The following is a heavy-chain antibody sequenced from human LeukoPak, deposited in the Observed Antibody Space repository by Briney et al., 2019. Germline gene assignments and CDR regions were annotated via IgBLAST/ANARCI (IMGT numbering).Heavy chain of an antibody. D-gene: IGHD1-1*01. CDR3: ARRITVIGRNDVDS. CDR1: GGSFSGSY. Sequence: PSETLSLTCAVFGGSFSGSYWNWIRQPPGRGLEWIGDINDSGSTNYNPSLKSRVTISIDSSKNQFSLKLRSVTAADTAVYYCARRITVIGRNDVDSWGQGTLVTVSS. CDR2: INDSGST. J-gene: IGHJ4*02. V-gene: IGHV4-34*01.